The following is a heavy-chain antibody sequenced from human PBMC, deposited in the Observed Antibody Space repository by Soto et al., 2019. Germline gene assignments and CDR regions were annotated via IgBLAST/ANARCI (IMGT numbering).Heavy chain of an antibody. CDR2: TYYSGST. Sequence: PSETLSLTCTVSGGSLSSGSYYWSWIRQPPGKGLEWIGYTYYSGSTNYNPSLKSRVTISVDTSKNQFSLKLSSVTAADTAVYYCARDNRAHCSGGSCYPTSWGQGTLVTVSS. D-gene: IGHD2-15*01. J-gene: IGHJ5*02. CDR3: ARDNRAHCSGGSCYPTS. V-gene: IGHV4-61*01. CDR1: GGSLSSGSYY.